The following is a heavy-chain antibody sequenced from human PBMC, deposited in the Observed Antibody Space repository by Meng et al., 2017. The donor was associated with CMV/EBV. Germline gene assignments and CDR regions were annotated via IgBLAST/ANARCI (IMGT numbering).Heavy chain of an antibody. CDR2: IRYDGSNK. CDR3: AIGEYDILTGSRP. J-gene: IGHJ5*02. CDR1: GFTFSSYG. V-gene: IGHV3-30*02. D-gene: IGHD3-9*01. Sequence: GESLKISCAASGFTFSSYGMHWVRQAPGKGLEWVAFIRYDGSNKYYADSVKGRFTISRDNSKNTLYLQMNSLSAEDTAVYYCAIGEYDILTGSRPWGQGTLVTVSS.